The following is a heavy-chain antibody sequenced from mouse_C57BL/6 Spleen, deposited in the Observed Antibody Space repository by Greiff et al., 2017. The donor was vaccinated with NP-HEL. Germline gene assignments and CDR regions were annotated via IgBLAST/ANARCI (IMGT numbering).Heavy chain of an antibody. J-gene: IGHJ4*01. D-gene: IGHD1-1*01. CDR2: IYPGSGST. CDR3: ASDTTVVATDYYAMDY. V-gene: IGHV1-55*01. CDR1: GYTFTSYW. Sequence: VQLQQSGAELVKPGASVKMSCKASGYTFTSYWITWVKQRPGQGLEWIGDIYPGSGSTNYNEKFKSKATLTVDTSSSTAYMQLSSLTSEDSAVYYCASDTTVVATDYYAMDYWGQGTSVTVSS.